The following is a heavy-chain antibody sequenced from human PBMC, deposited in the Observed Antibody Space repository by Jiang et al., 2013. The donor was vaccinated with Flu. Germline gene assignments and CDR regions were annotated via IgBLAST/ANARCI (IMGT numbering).Heavy chain of an antibody. J-gene: IGHJ4*02. CDR2: INAGNGNT. CDR3: ATNLEWLSYYFDY. D-gene: IGHD3-3*01. CDR1: GYTFTNYG. V-gene: IGHV1-3*01. Sequence: GAEVKKPGASVKVSCEASGYTFTNYGIHWVRQAPGQRLEWMGWINAGNGNTKYSQNFQDRVTITGNTSATTVYMEMSGLRSDDTAVYYCATNLEWLSYYFDYWGQGTLVTVSS.